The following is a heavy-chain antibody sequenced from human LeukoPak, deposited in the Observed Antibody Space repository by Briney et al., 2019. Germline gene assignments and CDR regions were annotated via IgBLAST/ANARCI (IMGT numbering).Heavy chain of an antibody. CDR3: ARGITMIVDYDY. V-gene: IGHV4-34*01. Sequence: SETLSLTCAVYGGSFSGYYWSWIRQPPGKGLEWIGEINHSGSTNYNPSLKSRVTISVDTSKNQFSLQLNSVTPEDTAVYYCARGITMIVDYDYWGQGTLVTVSS. CDR2: INHSGST. D-gene: IGHD3-22*01. CDR1: GGSFSGYY. J-gene: IGHJ4*02.